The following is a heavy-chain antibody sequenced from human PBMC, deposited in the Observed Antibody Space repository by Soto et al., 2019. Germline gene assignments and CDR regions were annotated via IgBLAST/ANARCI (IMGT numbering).Heavy chain of an antibody. D-gene: IGHD3-3*01. Sequence: PGGSLSLSCAASGFTFSSYGMHWVRPAPGKGLEWVAVISYDGSNKYYADSVKGRFTISRDNSKNTLYLQMNSLRAEDTAVYYCAKDLRFLEWLSPFDPWGQGTLVTVSS. CDR1: GFTFSSYG. CDR3: AKDLRFLEWLSPFDP. CDR2: ISYDGSNK. J-gene: IGHJ5*02. V-gene: IGHV3-30*18.